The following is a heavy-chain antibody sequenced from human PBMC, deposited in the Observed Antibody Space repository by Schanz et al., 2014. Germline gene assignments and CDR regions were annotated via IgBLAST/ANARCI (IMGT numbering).Heavy chain of an antibody. J-gene: IGHJ4*02. CDR1: GFTFSSYA. CDR2: ISGSGGNT. V-gene: IGHV3-23*01. Sequence: EVQLLESGGGLVQPGGSLRLSCAASGFTFSSYAMSWVRQAPGKGLEWVSIISGSGGNTYYADAVRGRFTISRDNAENTLFLQMNSLRAEDTAVYYCARKVVATIGGYYDNWGQGTLVIDSS. CDR3: ARKVVATIGGYYDN. D-gene: IGHD5-12*01.